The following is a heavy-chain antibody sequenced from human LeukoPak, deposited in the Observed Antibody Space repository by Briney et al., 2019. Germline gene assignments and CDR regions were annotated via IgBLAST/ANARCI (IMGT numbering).Heavy chain of an antibody. CDR3: ARGPDSYGYSGY. J-gene: IGHJ4*02. Sequence: SETLSLTCAVSGYSISSGYYWGWIRQPPGKGLEWIGSIYHSGSTYYNPSLKSRVTISVDTSKNQLSLKLSSVTAADTAAYYCARGPDSYGYSGYWGQGTLVTVSS. D-gene: IGHD5-18*01. CDR2: IYHSGST. CDR1: GYSISSGYY. V-gene: IGHV4-38-2*01.